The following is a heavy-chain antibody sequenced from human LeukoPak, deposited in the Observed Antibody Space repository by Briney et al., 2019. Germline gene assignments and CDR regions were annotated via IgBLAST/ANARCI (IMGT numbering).Heavy chain of an antibody. CDR2: IKQDGSEK. Sequence: GGSLRLSCAASGFSFRNYWMSWVRQAPGKGLEWVADIKQDGSEKNYVDSVKGRFTISRDNAKNSLSLQMNSLRAEDTAVYYCARKNYDFLSGGPKHFDYWGQGALVTVSS. V-gene: IGHV3-7*01. CDR1: GFSFRNYW. J-gene: IGHJ4*02. CDR3: ARKNYDFLSGGPKHFDY. D-gene: IGHD3-3*01.